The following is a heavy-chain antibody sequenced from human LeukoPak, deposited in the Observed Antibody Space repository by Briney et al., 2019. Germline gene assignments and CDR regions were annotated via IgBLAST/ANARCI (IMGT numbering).Heavy chain of an antibody. Sequence: GESLKISCKGSGYSFTSYWLGWVRQMPGKGLEWMGIIYPGDSDTRYSPSFQGRVTISADKSISTAYLQWSSLKASDTAMYYCARRFDSYYFDYWGQGTLVTVSS. V-gene: IGHV5-51*01. J-gene: IGHJ4*02. CDR3: ARRFDSYYFDY. D-gene: IGHD3-9*01. CDR1: GYSFTSYW. CDR2: IYPGDSDT.